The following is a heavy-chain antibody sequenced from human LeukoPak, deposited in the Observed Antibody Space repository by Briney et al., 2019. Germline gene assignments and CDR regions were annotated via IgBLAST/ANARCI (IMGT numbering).Heavy chain of an antibody. Sequence: GASVKVSFKASGYTFTVYYMHWVRQAPGQGLEWMGWINPNSGGTNYAQKFQGRVTMTRDTSISTAYMELSSLRSEDTAVYYCARNYYDSSGYHDYFDYWGQGTLVTVSS. CDR2: INPNSGGT. V-gene: IGHV1-2*02. CDR3: ARNYYDSSGYHDYFDY. CDR1: GYTFTVYY. D-gene: IGHD3-22*01. J-gene: IGHJ4*02.